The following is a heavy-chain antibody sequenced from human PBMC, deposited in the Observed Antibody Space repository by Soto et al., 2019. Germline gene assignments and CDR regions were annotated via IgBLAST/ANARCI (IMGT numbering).Heavy chain of an antibody. V-gene: IGHV4-38-2*01. CDR2: VYHGVTA. D-gene: IGHD3-22*01. CDR3: SRWFDSGGYQTPY. Sequence: PSETLSLTCAVSGVSISSAYYWGWSRQPPGKGLDWIGTVYHGVTAFYNPSLRSRVTISVDTSKNQFSLKLTSVTAADTAVYYFSRWFDSGGYQTPYCGQRTLVTVSS. CDR1: GVSISSAYY. J-gene: IGHJ4*02.